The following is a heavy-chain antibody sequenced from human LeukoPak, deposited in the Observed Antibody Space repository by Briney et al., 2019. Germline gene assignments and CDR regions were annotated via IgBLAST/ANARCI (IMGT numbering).Heavy chain of an antibody. Sequence: PGGSLRLSCAASGFTFSSYAMSWVRQAPGKGLEWVSAISGSGGSTSYAQKFQGRVTMTRDTSTSTVYMELSSLRSEDTAVYYCARDFRRAFGYWGQGTLVTVSS. CDR2: ISGSGGST. CDR3: ARDFRRAFGY. J-gene: IGHJ4*02. CDR1: GFTFSSYA. D-gene: IGHD3-10*01. V-gene: IGHV3-23*01.